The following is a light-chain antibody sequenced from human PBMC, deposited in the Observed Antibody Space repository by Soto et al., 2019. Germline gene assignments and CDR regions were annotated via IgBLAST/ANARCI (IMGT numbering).Light chain of an antibody. Sequence: GARVTITCRASQSISIWLAWYQQKPGKAPKLLIYDASSLESGVPSRFSGSGSGTEFTLTISSLQPDDFATYYCQQYNSYSPTFGQGTKVEIK. CDR1: QSISIW. CDR3: QQYNSYSPT. J-gene: IGKJ1*01. CDR2: DAS. V-gene: IGKV1-5*01.